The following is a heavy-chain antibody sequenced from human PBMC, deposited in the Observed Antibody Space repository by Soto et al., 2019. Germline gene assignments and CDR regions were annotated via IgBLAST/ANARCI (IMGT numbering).Heavy chain of an antibody. D-gene: IGHD4-17*01. J-gene: IGHJ4*02. Sequence: GGSLRLSCAASGFIFRSYAMSWVRQAPGKGLEWVSAISDSGGSTDYADSAKGRFTISRDNSKNTLYLQMNSLRAEDTAVYYCAKVTVTRYFDYWGQGTLVTVSS. V-gene: IGHV3-23*01. CDR3: AKVTVTRYFDY. CDR2: ISDSGGST. CDR1: GFIFRSYA.